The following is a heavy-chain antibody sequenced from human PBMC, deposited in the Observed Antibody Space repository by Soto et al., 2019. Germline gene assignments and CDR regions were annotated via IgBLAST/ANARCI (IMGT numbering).Heavy chain of an antibody. V-gene: IGHV3-23*01. CDR2: ISVIGGST. Sequence: GGPLRLSWAASGFTFGAIAITWVGRPPGKGLGWAPAISVIGGSTYYAYSVKGRFTISRDNSKNTLYLQMNSLRAEDTAVYYCAKRGGITIFGVVTPNYYGMDVRGQGTTVTVSS. CDR1: GFTFGAIA. CDR3: AKRGGITIFGVVTPNYYGMDV. J-gene: IGHJ6*02. D-gene: IGHD3-3*01.